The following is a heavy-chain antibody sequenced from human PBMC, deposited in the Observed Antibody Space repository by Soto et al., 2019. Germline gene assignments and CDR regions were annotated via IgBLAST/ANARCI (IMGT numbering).Heavy chain of an antibody. D-gene: IGHD3-9*01. CDR3: ARDPAASDILTGSGWYFDS. CDR1: GGTFSSYA. Sequence: EASVKVSCKASGGTFSSYAISWVRQAPGQGLEWMGGIIPIFGTANYAQKFQGRVTITADESTSTAYMELSSLRSEDTAVYYCARDPAASDILTGSGWYFDSWGQGTLVTVS. J-gene: IGHJ4*02. CDR2: IIPIFGTA. V-gene: IGHV1-69*13.